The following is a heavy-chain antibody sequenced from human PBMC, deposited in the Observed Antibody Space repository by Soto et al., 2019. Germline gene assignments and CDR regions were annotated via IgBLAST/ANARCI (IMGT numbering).Heavy chain of an antibody. J-gene: IGHJ4*02. D-gene: IGHD4-17*01. V-gene: IGHV3-11*01. CDR3: ARGLNYGDYEGY. Sequence: QVQLVESGGGLVRPGGSLRLSCAASGFTFSDYYMSWIRQAPGKGLEWVSYISSSGITTYYADSVKGRFTISRDNAKNSLDLQMNSLRAEDTAVYSCARGLNYGDYEGYWGQGTLVTVSS. CDR1: GFTFSDYY. CDR2: ISSSGITT.